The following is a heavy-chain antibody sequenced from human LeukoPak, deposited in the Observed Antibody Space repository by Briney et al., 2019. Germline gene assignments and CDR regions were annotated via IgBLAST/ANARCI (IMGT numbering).Heavy chain of an antibody. D-gene: IGHD2-2*01. CDR3: ARMQEDIVVVPAAIRGIDHSQVFSWFDP. J-gene: IGHJ5*02. Sequence: PSETLSLTCTVSGGSISSGGYYWSWIRQHPGKGLEWIGYIYSGGSTYYNPSLKSRVTISVDTSNNQFSLKLSSVTAADTAVYYCARMQEDIVVVPAAIRGIDHSQVFSWFDPWGQGTLVTVSS. CDR2: IYSGGST. V-gene: IGHV4-30-4*08. CDR1: GGSISSGGYY.